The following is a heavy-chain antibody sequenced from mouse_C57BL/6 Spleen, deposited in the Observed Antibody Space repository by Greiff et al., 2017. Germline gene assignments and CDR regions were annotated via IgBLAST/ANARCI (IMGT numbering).Heavy chain of an antibody. CDR2: IHPNSGST. V-gene: IGHV1-64*01. J-gene: IGHJ3*01. Sequence: VQLQQPGAELVKPGASVKLSCKASGYTFTSYWMHWVKQRPGQGLEWIGMIHPNSGSTNYNEKFKSKATLTVDKSSSTAYMQLSSLTSENSAVYYCAIKSYDYGGAWFAYWGQGALGTVSA. CDR3: AIKSYDYGGAWFAY. CDR1: GYTFTSYW. D-gene: IGHD2-4*01.